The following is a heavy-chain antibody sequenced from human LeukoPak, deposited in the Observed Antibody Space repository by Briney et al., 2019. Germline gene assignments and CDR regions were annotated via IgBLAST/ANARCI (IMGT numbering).Heavy chain of an antibody. D-gene: IGHD4-11*01. CDR2: VYYSGSA. V-gene: IGHV4-59*02. J-gene: IGHJ6*02. CDR1: GDSVTTYY. Sequence: PSETLSLTCTVSGDSVTTYYWSWIRQPPGKGLEWLGYVYYSGSATYNPSLKSRVTISVDTSKNQFSLRLSSATAADTAVYYCARDGSNWSNDYYHGVDVWGQGTTVTVSS. CDR3: ARDGSNWSNDYYHGVDV.